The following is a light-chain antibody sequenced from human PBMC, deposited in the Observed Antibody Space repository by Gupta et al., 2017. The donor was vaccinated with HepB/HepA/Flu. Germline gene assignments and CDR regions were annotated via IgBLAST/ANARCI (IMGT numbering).Light chain of an antibody. Sequence: DIVMTQSPDSLAVSLGERATINCKSSQSRWYSSTNKIHLAWYQQKPGQPPKLLIYWASTREAGVPDRFSDSGYGTDFTLTISSRQAEDVAVYYCQQDENSFPRSFGQGTKMEIK. CDR3: QQDENSFPRS. J-gene: IGKJ2*04. V-gene: IGKV4-1*01. CDR2: WAS. CDR1: QSRWYSSTNKIH.